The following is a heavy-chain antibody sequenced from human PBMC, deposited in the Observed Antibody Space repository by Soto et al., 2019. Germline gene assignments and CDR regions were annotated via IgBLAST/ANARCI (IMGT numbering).Heavy chain of an antibody. J-gene: IGHJ4*02. CDR2: SYYSGST. CDR1: GASLARGGFY. V-gene: IGHV4-31*11. CDR3: ATYYDLLTGPMAPLNY. Sequence: QVQLQESGPGVVTPSQTLSLTCAVSGASLARGGFYWIWIRQYPGKGLEWIGDSYYSGSTRYNPSLKRRITISVVTSKTQSSLELSSVTSADTALYYSATYYDLLTGPMAPLNYWGQGILVTASS. D-gene: IGHD3-9*01.